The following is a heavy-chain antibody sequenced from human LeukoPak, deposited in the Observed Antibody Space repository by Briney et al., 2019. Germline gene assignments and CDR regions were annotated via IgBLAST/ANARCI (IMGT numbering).Heavy chain of an antibody. J-gene: IGHJ4*02. V-gene: IGHV4-39*07. CDR3: AREYSSSGYEDY. D-gene: IGHD6-13*01. Sequence: SETLSLTCTVSGGSISSSSYYWGWIRQPPGKGLEWIGSIYYSGSTYYNPSLKSRVTISVDTSKNQSSLKLSSVTAADTAVYYCAREYSSSGYEDYWGQGTLVTVSS. CDR1: GGSISSSSYY. CDR2: IYYSGST.